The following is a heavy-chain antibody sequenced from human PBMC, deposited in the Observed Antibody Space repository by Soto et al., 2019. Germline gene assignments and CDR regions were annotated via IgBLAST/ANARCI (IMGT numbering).Heavy chain of an antibody. Sequence: QVQLVQSGAEVKKPGSSVKSSCKASGGTFSSYTFTWVRQAPGQGLEWMGGIIPLFATADYAQKFQGRFTITADESMNTVYMEVNSLKSEDTAVYYCARSDRRYHDTTQHAFDIWGQGTIVTVSS. CDR1: GGTFSSYT. CDR2: IIPLFATA. D-gene: IGHD1-26*01. J-gene: IGHJ3*02. V-gene: IGHV1-69*01. CDR3: ARSDRRYHDTTQHAFDI.